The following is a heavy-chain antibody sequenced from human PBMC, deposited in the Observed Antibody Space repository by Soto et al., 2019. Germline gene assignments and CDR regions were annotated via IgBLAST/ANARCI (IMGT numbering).Heavy chain of an antibody. D-gene: IGHD3-9*01. V-gene: IGHV4-34*01. CDR2: INHSGST. J-gene: IGHJ5*02. CDR1: GGSFSGYY. Sequence: SETLSLTCAVYGGSFSGYYWSWIRQPPGKGLEWIGEINHSGSTNYNPSLKSRITLSVDTSKNQFSLRLSSLTAAATAVYYCSRGRPLRYFDWLLYPWFDPWGQGTLVTVSS. CDR3: SRGRPLRYFDWLLYPWFDP.